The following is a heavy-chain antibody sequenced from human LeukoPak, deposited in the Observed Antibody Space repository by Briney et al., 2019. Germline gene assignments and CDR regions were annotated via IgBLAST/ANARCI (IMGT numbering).Heavy chain of an antibody. J-gene: IGHJ4*02. CDR3: AGSSSWYYFDY. Sequence: SETLSLTCTVSGGSISGYYWSWVRQPPRKGLEWIGYVYYSGSTTYNPSLKSRVTISVDTSENQFSLKLSSVTAADTAVYYCAGSSSWYYFDYWGQGTLVTVSS. D-gene: IGHD6-13*01. CDR2: VYYSGST. CDR1: GGSISGYY. V-gene: IGHV4-59*01.